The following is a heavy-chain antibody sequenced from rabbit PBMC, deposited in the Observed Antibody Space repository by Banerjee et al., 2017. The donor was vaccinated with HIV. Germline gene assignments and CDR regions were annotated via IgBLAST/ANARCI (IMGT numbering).Heavy chain of an antibody. CDR1: GFSFSSSYY. CDR2: IYAGSSGST. CDR3: ARCVGNSYYELDL. J-gene: IGHJ6*01. D-gene: IGHD8-1*01. Sequence: QSLEESGGDLVKPGASLTLTCTASGFSFSSSYYMCWVRQAPGKGLEWIACIYAGSSGSTYYASWAKGRFTISKTSSTTVTLQMTSLTAADTATYFCARCVGNSYYELDLWGQGTLVTVS. V-gene: IGHV1S40*01.